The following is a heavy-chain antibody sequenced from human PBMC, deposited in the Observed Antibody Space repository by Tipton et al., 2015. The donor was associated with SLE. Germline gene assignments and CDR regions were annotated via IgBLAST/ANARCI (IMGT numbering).Heavy chain of an antibody. D-gene: IGHD1-26*01. J-gene: IGHJ4*02. Sequence: GSLRLSCAASGFTFSSYWMHWVRQAPGKGLVWVSRITWSGGSIGYAGSVKGRFTVSRDNAKNFLFLEINSLRAEDTAFYYCARASGGLIDYLGQGTLVTVSS. CDR1: GFTFSSYW. CDR2: ITWSGGSI. V-gene: IGHV3-74*01. CDR3: ARASGGLIDY.